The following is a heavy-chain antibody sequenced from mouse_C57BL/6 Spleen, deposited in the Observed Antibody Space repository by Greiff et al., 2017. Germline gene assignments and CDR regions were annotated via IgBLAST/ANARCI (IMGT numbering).Heavy chain of an antibody. CDR3: ARSVYDGFYFDD. CDR1: GYTFTSYW. J-gene: IGHJ2*01. V-gene: IGHV1-69*01. CDR2: IDPSDSYT. Sequence: QVQLQQPGAELVMPGASVKLSCKASGYTFTSYWMHWVKQRPGQGLEWIGEIDPSDSYTNYNQKFKGKSTLTVDKSSSTAYMQLSSLTSEDSAVYDCARSVYDGFYFDDWGKGTTLTVSS. D-gene: IGHD2-3*01.